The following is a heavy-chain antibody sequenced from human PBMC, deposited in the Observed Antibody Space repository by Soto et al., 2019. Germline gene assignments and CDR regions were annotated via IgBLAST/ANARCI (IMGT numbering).Heavy chain of an antibody. CDR1: GGSISSGGYS. V-gene: IGHV4-30-2*01. D-gene: IGHD3-16*02. Sequence: SETLSLTCAVSGGSISSGGYSWSWIRQPPGKDLEWIGYIYHSGSTYYNPSLKSRVTISVDRSKNQFSLKLSSVTAADTAVYYCARYNMITFGGVIVPRPFDYCGQGPLVTVSS. J-gene: IGHJ4*02. CDR3: ARYNMITFGGVIVPRPFDY. CDR2: IYHSGST.